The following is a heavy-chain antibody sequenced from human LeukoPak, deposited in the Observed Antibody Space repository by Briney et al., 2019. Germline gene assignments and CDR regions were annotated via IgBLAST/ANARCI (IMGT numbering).Heavy chain of an antibody. Sequence: GASVKVSCKASGYTFTSYGISWVRQAPGQGLEWMGWISAYNGNTNYAQKLQGRVTMTTDTSTSTAYMELRSLRSDDTAVYYCARVLNIDYGEYEAFDYWGQGTLVTVSS. CDR1: GYTFTSYG. D-gene: IGHD4-17*01. V-gene: IGHV1-18*01. CDR3: ARVLNIDYGEYEAFDY. CDR2: ISAYNGNT. J-gene: IGHJ4*02.